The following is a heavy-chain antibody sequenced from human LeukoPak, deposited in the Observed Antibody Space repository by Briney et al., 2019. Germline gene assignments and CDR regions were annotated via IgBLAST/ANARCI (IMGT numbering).Heavy chain of an antibody. CDR3: ARVPGIAAAGGTVTSAFDI. CDR2: IIPILDIA. J-gene: IGHJ3*02. Sequence: ASVKVSCKASGGTFSSYAISWVRQAPGQGLEWMGRIIPILDIANYAQKFQGRFTITADNSTSTAYMELSSLRSEDTAVYYCARVPGIAAAGGTVTSAFDIWGQGTMVTVSS. CDR1: GGTFSSYA. V-gene: IGHV1-69*04. D-gene: IGHD6-13*01.